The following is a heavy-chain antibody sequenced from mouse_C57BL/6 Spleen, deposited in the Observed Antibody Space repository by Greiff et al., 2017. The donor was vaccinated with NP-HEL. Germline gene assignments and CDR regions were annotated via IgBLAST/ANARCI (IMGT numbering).Heavy chain of an antibody. V-gene: IGHV1-18*01. CDR2: INPNNGGT. D-gene: IGHD1-1*01. CDR3: ARSLNYGSSYGYFDY. CDR1: GYTFTDYN. J-gene: IGHJ2*01. Sequence: EVQLQQSGPELVKPGASVKIPCKASGYTFTDYNMDWVKQSHGKSLEWIGDINPNNGGTIYNQKFKGKATLTVDKSSSTAYMELRSLTSEDTAVYYCARSLNYGSSYGYFDYWGQGTTLTVSS.